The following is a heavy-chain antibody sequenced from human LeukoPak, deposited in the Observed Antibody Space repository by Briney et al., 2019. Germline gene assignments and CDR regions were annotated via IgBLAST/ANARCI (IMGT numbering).Heavy chain of an antibody. J-gene: IGHJ3*02. CDR2: IVVSSGNT. CDR3: AADGYTFAPGAFDI. V-gene: IGHV1-58*01. D-gene: IGHD5-24*01. Sequence: SVKDACKASGFTFSSSAVQWVRQARGQPREWIGWIVVSSGNTNYAQRFQDRVTINRDMSTSTAYMEVSSLRSEDTAVYYCAADGYTFAPGAFDIWGQGTVVTVSS. CDR1: GFTFSSSA.